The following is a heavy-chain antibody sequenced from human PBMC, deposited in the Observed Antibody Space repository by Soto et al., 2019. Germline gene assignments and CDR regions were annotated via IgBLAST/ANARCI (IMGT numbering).Heavy chain of an antibody. Sequence: ASVKVSCKASGYTFTSYGISWVRQAPGQGLEWMGWISAYNGNTNYAQKLQGRVTMTTDTSTSTAYMELRSLRSDDTAVYYCARDKGFEVLGYCSGGSCYTFDFWGQGTLVTVSS. CDR1: GYTFTSYG. V-gene: IGHV1-18*01. CDR3: ARDKGFEVLGYCSGGSCYTFDF. CDR2: ISAYNGNT. D-gene: IGHD2-15*01. J-gene: IGHJ4*02.